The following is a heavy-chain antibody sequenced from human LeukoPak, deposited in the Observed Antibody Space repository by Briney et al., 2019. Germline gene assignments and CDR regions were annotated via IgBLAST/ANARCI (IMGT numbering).Heavy chain of an antibody. Sequence: SETLSLTCTVSGGSISSYYWSWIRQPPGKGLEWIGYIYHSGSTYYNPSLKSRVTISVDRSKNQFSLKLSSVTAADTAVYYCARDEYSSSARYFDYWGQGTLVTVSS. CDR3: ARDEYSSSARYFDY. D-gene: IGHD6-6*01. CDR1: GGSISSYY. CDR2: IYHSGST. V-gene: IGHV4-59*12. J-gene: IGHJ4*02.